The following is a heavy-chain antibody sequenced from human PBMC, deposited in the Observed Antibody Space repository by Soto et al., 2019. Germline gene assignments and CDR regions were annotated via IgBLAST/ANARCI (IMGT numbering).Heavy chain of an antibody. V-gene: IGHV1-2*02. CDR2: INPNSGGT. J-gene: IGHJ6*02. Sequence: GASVKVSCKASGYTFTGYYMHWVRQAPGQGLEWMGWINPNSGGTNYAQKFQGRVTMTRDTSISTAYMELSRLRSDDTAVYYCARTTMVRGVSPCYYGMDVWGQGTTVTVSS. D-gene: IGHD3-10*01. CDR3: ARTTMVRGVSPCYYGMDV. CDR1: GYTFTGYY.